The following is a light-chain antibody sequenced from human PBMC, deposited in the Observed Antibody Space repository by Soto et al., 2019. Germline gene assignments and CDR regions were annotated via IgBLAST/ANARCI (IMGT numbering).Light chain of an antibody. CDR1: QSISTW. CDR3: QHYDSYPYT. CDR2: KAS. J-gene: IGKJ2*01. Sequence: DIQMTQSPSTVSASVGDRVTITCRASQSISTWLAWYQQKPGKAPRRLIYKASILERGARSRFTGSGSGTQFTLIIDCLQPDDSATYYCQHYDSYPYTFGQGTKLDI. V-gene: IGKV1-5*03.